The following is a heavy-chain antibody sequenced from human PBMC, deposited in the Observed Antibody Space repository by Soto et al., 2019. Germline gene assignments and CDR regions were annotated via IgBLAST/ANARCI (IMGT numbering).Heavy chain of an antibody. CDR1: GGSISSYY. D-gene: IGHD3-10*01. J-gene: IGHJ5*02. CDR3: ARARLSRSWWFDP. Sequence: SETXSLTCTVSGGSISSYYWSWIRNPPGKGLEWIGYIYYSGSTNYNPSLKSRVTISVDTSKNQFSLKLSSVTAADTAVYYCARARLSRSWWFDPWGQGTLVTVSS. V-gene: IGHV4-59*01. CDR2: IYYSGST.